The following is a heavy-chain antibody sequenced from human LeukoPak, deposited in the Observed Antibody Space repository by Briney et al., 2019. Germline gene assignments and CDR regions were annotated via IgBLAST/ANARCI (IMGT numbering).Heavy chain of an antibody. CDR3: ARSTRSWFDP. J-gene: IGHJ5*02. Sequence: SETLSLTCTVSGASITNYYWSWIRQPPGIKRLEWIGYIYYSGNTNYSPSLKSRVTISVDASNNQFSLKLTSVTAADTAVYYCARSTRSWFDPWGQGTLVTVPS. CDR2: IYYSGNT. D-gene: IGHD3-10*01. V-gene: IGHV4-59*01. CDR1: GASITNYY.